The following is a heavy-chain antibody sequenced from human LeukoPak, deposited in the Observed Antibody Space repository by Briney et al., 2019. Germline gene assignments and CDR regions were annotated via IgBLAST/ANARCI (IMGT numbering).Heavy chain of an antibody. J-gene: IGHJ4*02. CDR1: GDSISSSGYY. V-gene: IGHV4-39*01. CDR3: ARHHVDTAMDEIDY. CDR2: IYYSGST. Sequence: PSETLSLTCTVSGDSISSSGYYWGWIRQPPGKGLEWIGSIYYSGSTYYNPSLKSRVTISVDTSKNQFSLKLSSVTAADTAVYYCARHHVDTAMDEIDYWGQGTLVTVSS. D-gene: IGHD5-18*01.